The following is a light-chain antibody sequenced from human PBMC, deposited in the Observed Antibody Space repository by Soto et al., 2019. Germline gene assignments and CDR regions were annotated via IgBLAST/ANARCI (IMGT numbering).Light chain of an antibody. V-gene: IGKV2-28*01. CDR3: MQALQAPPT. Sequence: IVVTQSSVSLPVSHEGRSSISCRYYHSLLHSNGYNYLDWYLQKPGQSPQLLISLGSNRASGVPDRFSGSGSGTDFTLKISRVEAEDVGVYHCMQALQAPPTFGQGTKVDIK. J-gene: IGKJ1*01. CDR1: HSLLHSNGYNY. CDR2: LGS.